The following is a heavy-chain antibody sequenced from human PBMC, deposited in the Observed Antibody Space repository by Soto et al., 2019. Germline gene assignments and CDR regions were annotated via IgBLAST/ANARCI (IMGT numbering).Heavy chain of an antibody. Sequence: SEPLSLPCAVYGGTFSGYFWTWVRQPPGKGLEWIGEIEHNGNNNVNPALKSRVTLSVDTSKNQISLTLTSVTAADTAVYYCARDFRYFPYWGQGTLVTVSS. CDR1: GGTFSGYF. CDR3: ARDFRYFPY. V-gene: IGHV4-34*01. CDR2: IEHNGNN. J-gene: IGHJ4*02. D-gene: IGHD3-10*01.